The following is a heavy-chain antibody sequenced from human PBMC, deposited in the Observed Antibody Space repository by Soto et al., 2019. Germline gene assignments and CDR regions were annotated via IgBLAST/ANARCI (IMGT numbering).Heavy chain of an antibody. J-gene: IGHJ5*02. D-gene: IGHD6-13*01. CDR3: ARESSSYNWFDA. V-gene: IGHV3-48*02. Sequence: GGSLRLSCAASGFTFGSYSMNWVRQAPGKGLEWVSYISSSSSTIYYADSVKGRFTISRDNAKNSLYLQMNSLRDEDTAVYYCARESSSYNWFDAWGQGTLVTVSS. CDR1: GFTFGSYS. CDR2: ISSSSSTI.